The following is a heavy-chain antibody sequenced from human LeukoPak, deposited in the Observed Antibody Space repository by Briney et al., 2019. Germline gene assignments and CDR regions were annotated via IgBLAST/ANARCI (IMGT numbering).Heavy chain of an antibody. CDR1: GFTFPAYA. D-gene: IGHD2-15*01. J-gene: IGHJ3*02. CDR2: ISHSGGSS. Sequence: PGGSLRLSCAASGFTFPAYAMTWVRQAPGKGLEWVSGISHSGGSSYYADSVKGRFNISRDNSRNTLYLQMNSLRAEDSAVYYCARGPYCGGGTCYTLGASDIWGQGTVASVSS. V-gene: IGHV3-23*01. CDR3: ARGPYCGGGTCYTLGASDI.